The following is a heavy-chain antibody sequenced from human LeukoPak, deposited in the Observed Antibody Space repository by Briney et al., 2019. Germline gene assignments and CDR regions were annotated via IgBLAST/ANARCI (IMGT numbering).Heavy chain of an antibody. CDR1: GFTFSDSV. D-gene: IGHD3-3*01. Sequence: GGSLRLSCYVPGFTFSDSVIHWVRHAAGKGLEWVGRIRSKTKSGETAYAASVKGRFTISRDDSKDTAYLQMNSLKPEDTAVYYCSSPAHDFDIWSGYYSLWGRGTQVTVSS. CDR2: IRSKTKSGET. V-gene: IGHV3-73*01. J-gene: IGHJ4*01. CDR3: SSPAHDFDIWSGYYSL.